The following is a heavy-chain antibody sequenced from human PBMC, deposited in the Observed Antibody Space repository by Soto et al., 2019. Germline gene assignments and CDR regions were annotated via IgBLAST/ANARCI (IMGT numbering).Heavy chain of an antibody. Sequence: QVQLVQSGAEVKKPGSSVKVSCKASGGTFSNYAISWVRQAPGQGLEWMGGIIPSFGTTNYAHRFQGRVTITADEYTSTAYMELRSLRPEDTAVYYCARVSSSWYKDYFDYWGQGTLVTASS. J-gene: IGHJ4*02. CDR1: GGTFSNYA. CDR3: ARVSSSWYKDYFDY. CDR2: IIPSFGTT. D-gene: IGHD6-13*01. V-gene: IGHV1-69*12.